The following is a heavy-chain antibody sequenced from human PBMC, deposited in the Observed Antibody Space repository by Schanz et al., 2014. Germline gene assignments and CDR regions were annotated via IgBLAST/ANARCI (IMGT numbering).Heavy chain of an antibody. CDR2: ISGSSIHK. CDR1: GFTFSDYY. V-gene: IGHV3-11*05. D-gene: IGHD3-3*01. CDR3: ARFLARYQYYGVDV. J-gene: IGHJ6*02. Sequence: QVYLVESGGDLVKPGGSLRLSCAASGFTFSDYYMAWIRQAPGKGLEWVSHISGSSIHKIYADSVKGRFSISRDNGETSVYLQINSLRVEDTAVYYCARFLARYQYYGVDVWGQGTTVIVSS.